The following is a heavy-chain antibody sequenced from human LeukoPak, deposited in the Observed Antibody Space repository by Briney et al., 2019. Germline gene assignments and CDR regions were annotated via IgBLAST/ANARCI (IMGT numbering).Heavy chain of an antibody. CDR3: ASRSSGYYYSFDY. D-gene: IGHD3-22*01. CDR2: ISSSSSYI. CDR1: GFTFSSYS. V-gene: IGHV3-21*01. Sequence: GGSLRLSCAAPGFTFSSYSMNWVRQAPGKGLEWVSSISSSSSYIYYADSVKGRFTISRDNAKNSLYLQMNSLRAEDTAVYYCASRSSGYYYSFDYWGQGTLVTVSS. J-gene: IGHJ4*02.